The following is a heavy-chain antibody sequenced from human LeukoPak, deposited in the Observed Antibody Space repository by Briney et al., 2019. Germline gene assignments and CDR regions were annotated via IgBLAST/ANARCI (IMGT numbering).Heavy chain of an antibody. CDR3: ARLSGYLDY. D-gene: IGHD3-10*01. J-gene: IGHJ4*02. V-gene: IGHV1-69*05. CDR2: ITPLFGTA. Sequence: SVKVSCKASGGTFSKYTISWVRQRPGQGLEWMGGITPLFGTAKYAQKFQGRVTITRDTSASTAYMELSSLRSEDTAVYYCARLSGYLDYWGQGTLVTVSS. CDR1: GGTFSKYT.